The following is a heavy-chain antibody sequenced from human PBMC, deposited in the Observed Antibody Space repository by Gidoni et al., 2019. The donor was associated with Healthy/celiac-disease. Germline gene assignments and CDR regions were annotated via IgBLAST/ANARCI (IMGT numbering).Heavy chain of an antibody. Sequence: EVQLVESGGGLVKPGGSLRLSCAASGFTFSSYSMNWVRQAPGKGLEWVSSISSSSSYIYYADSVKGRFTISRDNAKNSLYLQMNSLRAEDTAVYYCARGSYYDFWSGYFNGQIDYYGMDVWGQGTTVTVSS. J-gene: IGHJ6*02. CDR1: GFTFSSYS. CDR3: ARGSYYDFWSGYFNGQIDYYGMDV. CDR2: ISSSSSYI. V-gene: IGHV3-21*01. D-gene: IGHD3-3*01.